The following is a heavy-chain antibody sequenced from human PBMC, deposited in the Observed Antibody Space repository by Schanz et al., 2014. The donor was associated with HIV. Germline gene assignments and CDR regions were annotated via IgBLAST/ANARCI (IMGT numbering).Heavy chain of an antibody. V-gene: IGHV3-9*01. CDR2: MSWNRRRI. J-gene: IGHJ6*02. D-gene: IGHD1-26*01. CDR3: AKAIMGATEYYYGMDV. CDR1: GFTFDDYA. Sequence: EVQLLESGGDLVPPGGSLRLSCAASGFTFDDYAMHWVRQAPGKGLEWVSGMSWNRRRIGYGDAVKGRFTISRDNANNFVYLQMTDLRVEDTALYFCAKAIMGATEYYYGMDVWGQGTMVTVSS.